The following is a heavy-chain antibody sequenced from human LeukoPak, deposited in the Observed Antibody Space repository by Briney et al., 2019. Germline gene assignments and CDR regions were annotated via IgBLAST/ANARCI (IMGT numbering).Heavy chain of an antibody. CDR1: GFTFSGSA. Sequence: GGSLKLSCAASGFTFSGSAMHWVRQASGKGLEWVGRIRGKANNYATTYAASVNGRFTISRDDSKNTAYLQMNSLKTEDTAVYYCTTDTILRGWGQGTLVTVSS. J-gene: IGHJ4*02. D-gene: IGHD3-10*01. CDR3: TTDTILRG. V-gene: IGHV3-73*01. CDR2: IRGKANNYAT.